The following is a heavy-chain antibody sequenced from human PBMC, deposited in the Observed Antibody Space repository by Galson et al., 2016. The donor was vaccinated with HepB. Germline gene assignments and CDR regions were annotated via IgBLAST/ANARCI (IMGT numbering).Heavy chain of an antibody. CDR1: GFTFRSYE. CDR2: ITNSGSTI. Sequence: SLRLSCAASGFTFRSYEMNWVRQAPGKGLEWVSYITNSGSTIYYADSVKGRFTISRDNAKNSLYLQMNSLRVEDTAVYYCATPDEGSGRIFDYWGQGTLVTVSS. CDR3: ATPDEGSGRIFDY. D-gene: IGHD2-15*01. V-gene: IGHV3-48*03. J-gene: IGHJ4*02.